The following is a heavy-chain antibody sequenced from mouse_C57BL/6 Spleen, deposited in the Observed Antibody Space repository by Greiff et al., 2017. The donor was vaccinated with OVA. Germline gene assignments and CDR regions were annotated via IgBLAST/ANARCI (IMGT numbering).Heavy chain of an antibody. J-gene: IGHJ4*01. V-gene: IGHV14-4*01. CDR1: GFTIKDDY. CDR2: IDPENGDT. CDR3: TTGRRDYAMDY. Sequence: EVQLQQSGAELVRPGASVKLSCTASGFTIKDDYMHWVKQRPEQGLEWIGWIDPENGDTEYASKFQGKATITADTSSNTAYLQLSSLTSEDTAVYYCTTGRRDYAMDYWGQGTSVTVSS. D-gene: IGHD2-12*01.